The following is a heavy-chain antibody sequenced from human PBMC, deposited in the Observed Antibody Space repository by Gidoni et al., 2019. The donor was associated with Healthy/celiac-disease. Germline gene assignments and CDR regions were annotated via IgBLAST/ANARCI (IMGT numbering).Heavy chain of an antibody. CDR1: GYSFTSYW. V-gene: IGHV5-51*01. D-gene: IGHD3-9*01. J-gene: IGHJ6*02. CDR3: ARAGYFDWSWMYYYYGMDV. CDR2: IYPGDSDT. Sequence: EVQLVQSGAEVKKPGESLKISCKGSGYSFTSYWIGWVRQMPGKGLEWMGIIYPGDSDTRYIPSFQGQVTISADKSISTAYLQWSSLKASDTAMYYCARAGYFDWSWMYYYYGMDVWGQGTTVTVSS.